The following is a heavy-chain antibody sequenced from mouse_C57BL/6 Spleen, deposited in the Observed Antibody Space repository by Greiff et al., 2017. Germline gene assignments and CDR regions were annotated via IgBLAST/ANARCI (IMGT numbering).Heavy chain of an antibody. CDR1: GYTFTDYY. CDR3: ARGGDYGYDDAMDY. J-gene: IGHJ4*01. V-gene: IGHV1-76*01. Sequence: QVQLQQSGAELVRPGASVKLSCKASGYTFTDYYINWVKQRPGQGLEWIARIYPGSGNTYYNEKFKGKATLTAEKSSSTAYMQLSSLTSEDSAVYFCARGGDYGYDDAMDYWGQGTSVTVSS. CDR2: IYPGSGNT. D-gene: IGHD2-2*01.